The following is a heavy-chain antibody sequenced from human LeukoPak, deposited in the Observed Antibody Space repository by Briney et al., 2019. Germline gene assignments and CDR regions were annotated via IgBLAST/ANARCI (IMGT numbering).Heavy chain of an antibody. V-gene: IGHV4-59*12. Sequence: SETLSLTCTVSGGSISSYYWSWIRQPPGKGLEWIGYIYYSGSTNYNPSLKSRVTISVDTSKNQFSLKLSSVTAADTAVYYCARDREQQLAKNWFDPWGQGTLVTVSS. D-gene: IGHD6-13*01. CDR2: IYYSGST. CDR1: GGSISSYY. CDR3: ARDREQQLAKNWFDP. J-gene: IGHJ5*02.